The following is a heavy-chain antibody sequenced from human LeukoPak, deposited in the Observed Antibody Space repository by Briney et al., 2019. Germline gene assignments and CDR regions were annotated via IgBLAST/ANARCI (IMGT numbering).Heavy chain of an antibody. CDR1: GDSVSSNTGG. Sequence: SQTLSLTCAISGDSVSSNTGGWNWIRQSPARGLEWLGRTYYRSKWYYDYAVFVKIRITINPDTPKNQFSLQLNSVTPEDTAVYYCARGGLVASIRGYFDYWAQGTLVTVSS. D-gene: IGHD5-12*01. CDR3: ARGGLVASIRGYFDY. CDR2: TYYRSKWYY. V-gene: IGHV6-1*01. J-gene: IGHJ4*02.